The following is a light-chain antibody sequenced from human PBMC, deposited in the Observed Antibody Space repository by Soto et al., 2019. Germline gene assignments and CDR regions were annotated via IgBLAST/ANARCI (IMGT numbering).Light chain of an antibody. CDR2: DNN. CDR1: SSNIGNEY. Sequence: QAVVTQPPSVSAAPGQKVTISCSGSSSNIGNEYVSWYQHLPGTAPKLVIYDNNKRPSGIPDRFSGSKSGTSATLDITGPQTGDEAEYYCATWDSSLSGVVFGGGTKLTVL. CDR3: ATWDSSLSGVV. V-gene: IGLV1-51*01. J-gene: IGLJ2*01.